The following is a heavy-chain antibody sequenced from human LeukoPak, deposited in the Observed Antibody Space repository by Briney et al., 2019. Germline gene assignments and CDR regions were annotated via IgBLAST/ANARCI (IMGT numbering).Heavy chain of an antibody. CDR1: VITYTNAW. V-gene: IGHV3-15*01. CDR3: ARAHRGLVTATRRASSAPGY. Sequence: PGGSLRLSCAASVITYTNAWMSWVRQAPGKGLEWVGRVKTRGDGGAADYAAPVEGRYTISRDDSIKTVYLQMNSLKTEDTAVYYCARAHRGLVTATRRASSAPGYWGQGTLVTVSS. D-gene: IGHD2-21*02. CDR2: VKTRGDGGAA. J-gene: IGHJ4*02.